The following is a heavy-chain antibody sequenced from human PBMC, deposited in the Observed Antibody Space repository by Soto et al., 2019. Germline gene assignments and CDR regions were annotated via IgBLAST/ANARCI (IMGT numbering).Heavy chain of an antibody. Sequence: QLQLVQSGAEVKKPGASVKVSCKASGYMFTSYGITWVRQAPGQGLEWMGWISAYNGKTQYAQQLQGRLTFTTDTPTSTAYMELRSLRSDETAVYYCARDPSYSGDYRGWFGPWGQGTLVTVSS. CDR1: GYMFTSYG. CDR3: ARDPSYSGDYRGWFGP. J-gene: IGHJ5*02. D-gene: IGHD1-26*01. V-gene: IGHV1-18*01. CDR2: ISAYNGKT.